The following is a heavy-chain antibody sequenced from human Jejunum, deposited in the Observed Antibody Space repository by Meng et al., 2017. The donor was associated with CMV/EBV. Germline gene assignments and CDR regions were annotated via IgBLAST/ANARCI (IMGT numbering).Heavy chain of an antibody. J-gene: IGHJ4*02. V-gene: IGHV4-30-4*08. CDR2: IYYNGRT. CDR3: ATRIPDTSGYYYGVFDF. D-gene: IGHD3-22*01. CDR1: GASISSGDYF. Sequence: QGRLQEAGPGLVKPSQTLSVTCTVSGASISSGDYFWTWLRQPPGKGLEWIGYIYYNGRTDYNPSLESRVTISLDTSKNQFSLKLTSITVADTAVYYCATRIPDTSGYYYGVFDFWGQGALVTVSS.